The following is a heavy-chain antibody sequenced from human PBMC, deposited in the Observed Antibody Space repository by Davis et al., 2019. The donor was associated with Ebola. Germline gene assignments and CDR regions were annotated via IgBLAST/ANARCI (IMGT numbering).Heavy chain of an antibody. V-gene: IGHV4-30-4*01. Sequence: SETLSLTCTVSGGSISSGDYYWSWIRQPPGKGLEWIGYIYYSGSTYYNPSLKSRVTISVDTSKNQFSLKLSSVTAADTAVYYCARFSGWRAFDYWGQGTLVTVSS. CDR3: ARFSGWRAFDY. D-gene: IGHD6-19*01. J-gene: IGHJ4*02. CDR1: GGSISSGDYY. CDR2: IYYSGST.